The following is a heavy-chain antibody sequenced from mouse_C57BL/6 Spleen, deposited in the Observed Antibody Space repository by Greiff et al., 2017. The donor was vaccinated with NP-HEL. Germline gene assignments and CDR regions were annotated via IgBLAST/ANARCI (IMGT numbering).Heavy chain of an antibody. CDR1: GYTFTSYW. J-gene: IGHJ3*01. Sequence: QVQLQQSGAELVMPGASVKLSCKASGYTFTSYWMHWVKQRPGQGLEWIGEIDPSDSYTNYNQKFKGKSTLTVDKSSSTAYMQLSSLTSEDSAVYYCARGGTVVATPFAYWGQGTLVTVSA. D-gene: IGHD1-1*01. CDR2: IDPSDSYT. CDR3: ARGGTVVATPFAY. V-gene: IGHV1-69*01.